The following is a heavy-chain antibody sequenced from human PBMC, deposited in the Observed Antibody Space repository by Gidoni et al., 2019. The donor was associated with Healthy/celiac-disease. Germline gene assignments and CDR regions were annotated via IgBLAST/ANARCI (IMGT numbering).Heavy chain of an antibody. J-gene: IGHJ5*02. CDR3: ARSMPRCYGSGSYLPAVNWFDP. CDR2: IIPIFGTA. D-gene: IGHD3-10*01. V-gene: IGHV1-69*06. CDR1: GGTFRSYA. Sequence: QVQLVQSGAEVKKPGSSVKVSCKASGGTFRSYAISWVRQAPGQGLEWMGGIIPIFGTANYAQKVQGRVTITADKYTSTAYMELSSLRAEDTAVYYCARSMPRCYGSGSYLPAVNWFDPWGQGTLVTVSS.